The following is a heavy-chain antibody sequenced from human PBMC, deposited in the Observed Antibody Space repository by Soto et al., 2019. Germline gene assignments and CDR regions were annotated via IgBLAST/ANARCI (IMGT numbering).Heavy chain of an antibody. J-gene: IGHJ4*02. Sequence: QVQLVQSGAEVKKPGASVKVSCKASGYTFTSSGISWVRQAPGQGLEWMGWINTYNGNTNYTQKLQGRVTMTTDTSTSTAYMELRSLRSDDTAVDYGATDYGDYYFDYWGQGTLVTVSS. V-gene: IGHV1-18*01. CDR3: ATDYGDYYFDY. D-gene: IGHD4-17*01. CDR2: INTYNGNT. CDR1: GYTFTSSG.